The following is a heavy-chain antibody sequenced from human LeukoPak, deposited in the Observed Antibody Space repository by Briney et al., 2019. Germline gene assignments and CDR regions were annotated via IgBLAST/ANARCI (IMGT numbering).Heavy chain of an antibody. CDR2: IYPGDSDT. Sequence: GESLKISCKGSGYSFTSYWIGWVRQMPGKVLEWMGIIYPGDSDTRYSPSFQGQVTISADKSISTAYLQWSSLKASDTAMYYCARHYYYDSSGYYLVVGAFDIWGQGTMVTVSS. CDR1: GYSFTSYW. J-gene: IGHJ3*02. V-gene: IGHV5-51*01. D-gene: IGHD3-22*01. CDR3: ARHYYYDSSGYYLVVGAFDI.